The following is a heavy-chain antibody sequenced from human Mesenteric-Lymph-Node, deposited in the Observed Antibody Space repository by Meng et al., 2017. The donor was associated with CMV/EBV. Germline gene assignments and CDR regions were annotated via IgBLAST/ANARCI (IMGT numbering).Heavy chain of an antibody. Sequence: KVSGHSFITDWIGWVRRLPGKGLEWMGIINPGGSETRYSPSFQGQVTISADKSITTAYLQWSSLKASDTAMYYCARRNYYDSSGYFDYWGQGALVTVSS. CDR1: GHSFITDW. J-gene: IGHJ4*02. CDR3: ARRNYYDSSGYFDY. V-gene: IGHV5-51*01. D-gene: IGHD3-22*01. CDR2: INPGGSET.